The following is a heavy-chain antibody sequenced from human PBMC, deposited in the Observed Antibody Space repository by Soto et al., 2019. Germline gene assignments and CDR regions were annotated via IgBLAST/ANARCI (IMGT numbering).Heavy chain of an antibody. D-gene: IGHD3-16*02. V-gene: IGHV1-18*01. CDR3: AIDRDVWGTYPHSALDV. CDR1: GYTFSSYG. CDR2: LSTYNGNT. Sequence: QVQLVQSGAEVKKPGASVKVSCKASGYTFSSYGITWVREAPGQGLEWMAWLSTYNGNTNYAQNIHGRVTMTTDTSTSTPYMHLWRLSDDDTALYSWAIDRDVWGTYPHSALDVWGKGNTVTVSS. J-gene: IGHJ6*04.